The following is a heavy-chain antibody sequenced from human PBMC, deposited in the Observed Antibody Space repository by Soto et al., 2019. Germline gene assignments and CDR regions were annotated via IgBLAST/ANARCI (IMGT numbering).Heavy chain of an antibody. CDR3: ARTYGSGDYFLPFEY. J-gene: IGHJ4*02. Sequence: QVQLLQSGAEVKKPGASVKVSCKASGYMFNTYGITWVRQAPGQGLEWMGWISVYTGNIDYAPKFACRVTRTTDTSTSTAYMELKSLTSDATAVYYCARTYGSGDYFLPFEYWGQGTPVSVSA. CDR2: ISVYTGNI. V-gene: IGHV1-18*01. CDR1: GYMFNTYG. D-gene: IGHD3-10*01.